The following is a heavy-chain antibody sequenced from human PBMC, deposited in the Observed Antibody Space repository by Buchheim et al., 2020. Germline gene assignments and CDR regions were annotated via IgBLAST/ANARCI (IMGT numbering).Heavy chain of an antibody. D-gene: IGHD2-2*01. Sequence: QVQLQQWGAGLLKPSETLSLTCAVYGGSFSGYYWSWIRQPPGKGLEWIGEINHSGSTNYNPSLKSRVTISVDTSKNQFSLKLSSVTAADTAVYYCARGAFPGVVPAAMPAYYYYYGIDVWGQGTT. CDR1: GGSFSGYY. V-gene: IGHV4-34*01. CDR2: INHSGST. J-gene: IGHJ6*02. CDR3: ARGAFPGVVPAAMPAYYYYYGIDV.